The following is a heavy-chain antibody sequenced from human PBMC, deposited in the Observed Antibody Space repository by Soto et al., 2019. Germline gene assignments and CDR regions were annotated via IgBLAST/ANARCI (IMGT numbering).Heavy chain of an antibody. Sequence: LSETLSLTCTVSGGSISSGGYYWGWIRQHPGKGLEWIGYIYYSGSTYYNPSLKSRVTISVDTSKNQFSLKLSSVTAADTAVYYCDRTSGYYYVDYYYGMDVWGQGTKVTVSX. D-gene: IGHD3-22*01. CDR3: DRTSGYYYVDYYYGMDV. V-gene: IGHV4-31*03. CDR2: IYYSGST. CDR1: GGSISSGGYY. J-gene: IGHJ6*02.